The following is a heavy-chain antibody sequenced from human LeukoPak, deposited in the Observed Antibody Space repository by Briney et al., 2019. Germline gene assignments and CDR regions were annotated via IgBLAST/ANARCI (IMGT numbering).Heavy chain of an antibody. CDR3: ARAPVGIAFGVVTY. V-gene: IGHV1-18*01. D-gene: IGHD3-3*01. CDR1: GYTFTCYG. J-gene: IGHJ4*02. CDR2: ISAYNGNT. Sequence: ASVKVSCKASGYTFTCYGISWVRQAPGQGLEWMGWISAYNGNTNYAQKLQGRVTMTTDTTTSTAYMEQRSVRADDTAVYYCARAPVGIAFGVVTYWGQGTLVTVSS.